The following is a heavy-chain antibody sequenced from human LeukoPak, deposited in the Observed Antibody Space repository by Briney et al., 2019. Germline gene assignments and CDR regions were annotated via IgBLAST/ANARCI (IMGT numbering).Heavy chain of an antibody. CDR3: ATDYGGNSDWYFDL. J-gene: IGHJ2*01. D-gene: IGHD4-23*01. Sequence: SETLSLTCTVSGGSISSYYWSWIRQPPGKGLGWIGYISPSGSTNYNPSLKSRVTISVDTSKRHISLRLSSVTAADTAVYYCATDYGGNSDWYFDLWGRGTLVTVSS. CDR2: ISPSGST. CDR1: GGSISSYY. V-gene: IGHV4-4*08.